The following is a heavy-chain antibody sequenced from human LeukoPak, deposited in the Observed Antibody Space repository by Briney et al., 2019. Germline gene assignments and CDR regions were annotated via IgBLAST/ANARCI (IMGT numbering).Heavy chain of an antibody. D-gene: IGHD3-22*01. V-gene: IGHV3-7*01. CDR3: ARGRFAVIVDDFDY. CDR2: IKQDGSDK. CDR1: GFIFSSYW. J-gene: IGHJ4*02. Sequence: PGGSLRLSCAASGFIFSSYWTSWVRQAPGKGLEWVANIKQDGSDKYYVDSVKGRFTISRDNAKNSLSLQMNSLRAEDTAVYYCARGRFAVIVDDFDYWGQGTLVTVSS.